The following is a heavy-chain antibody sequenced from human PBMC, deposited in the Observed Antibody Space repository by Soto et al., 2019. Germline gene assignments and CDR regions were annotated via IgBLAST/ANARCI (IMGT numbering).Heavy chain of an antibody. CDR1: GGSIGSYY. V-gene: IGHV4-59*08. Sequence: SETLSLTCTVSGGSIGSYYWSWIRQPPGKGLEWIGYIYYSGSTNYNPSLKSRVTISVDTSKNQFSLKLSSVTAADTAVYYCARHLGYDSGGYYRNWCDPWGQGTLVTVS. D-gene: IGHD3-22*01. J-gene: IGHJ5*02. CDR3: ARHLGYDSGGYYRNWCDP. CDR2: IYYSGST.